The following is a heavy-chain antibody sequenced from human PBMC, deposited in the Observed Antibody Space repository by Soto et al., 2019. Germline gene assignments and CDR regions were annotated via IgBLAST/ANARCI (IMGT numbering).Heavy chain of an antibody. V-gene: IGHV3-66*01. CDR1: GVTVGNNY. CDR3: ARNVPVTALGY. J-gene: IGHJ4*02. CDR2: IYSGGDT. D-gene: IGHD4-17*01. Sequence: EVRLVESGGGLVQPGGSLRLSCAASGVTVGNNYMSWVRQAPGKGLEWVSVIYSGGDTRYADSVKGRFTMSKDSTKNPVYLQMDSLRAEDTAVYSCARNVPVTALGYWGQGSLVTVSS.